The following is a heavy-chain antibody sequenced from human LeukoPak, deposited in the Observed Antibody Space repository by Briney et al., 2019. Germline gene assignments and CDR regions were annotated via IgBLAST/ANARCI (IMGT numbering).Heavy chain of an antibody. CDR2: ISGSGGRT. CDR1: GFTFSNYA. V-gene: IGHV3-23*01. Sequence: GGSLRLSCAASGFTFSNYAMRWVRQAPGRGLELVSVISGSGGRTYYADSVKGRFTISRDNSKNTLYLQMNSLRAEDTAIYYCAKHGEAYGDSKTDYWGQGTLVTVSS. CDR3: AKHGEAYGDSKTDY. D-gene: IGHD4-17*01. J-gene: IGHJ4*02.